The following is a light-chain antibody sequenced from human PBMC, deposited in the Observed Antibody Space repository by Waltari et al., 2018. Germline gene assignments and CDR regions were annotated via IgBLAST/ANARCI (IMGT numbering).Light chain of an antibody. CDR2: EVN. CDR3: SSFTSSSTWV. V-gene: IGLV2-14*01. Sequence: QSALTQPASVSGSPGQSITIPCTGGSSAFGIQSYVSWYRQDAGKAPKLLISEVNKRPSGVSNRFSGSKSGNTASLTISGLQTEDEADYYCSSFTSSSTWVFGGGTKLTVL. CDR1: SSAFGIQSY. J-gene: IGLJ3*02.